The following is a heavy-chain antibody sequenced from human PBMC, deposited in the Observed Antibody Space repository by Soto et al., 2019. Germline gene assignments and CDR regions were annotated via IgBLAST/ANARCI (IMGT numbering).Heavy chain of an antibody. V-gene: IGHV3-48*03. D-gene: IGHD1-20*01. CDR3: ARDIDNRDYYYGLDV. J-gene: IGHJ6*02. Sequence: GGSLRLSCVASGFVFKNYEMNWVRQAPGKGLEWISYISNSGNTVYVADSMRGRFTISRDNAKNSLFLQMNSLRADDTAVYYCARDIDNRDYYYGLDVWGQGTTVTVSS. CDR1: GFVFKNYE. CDR2: ISNSGNTV.